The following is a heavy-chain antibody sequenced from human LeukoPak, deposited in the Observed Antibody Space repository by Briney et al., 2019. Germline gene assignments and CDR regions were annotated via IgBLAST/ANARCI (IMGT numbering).Heavy chain of an antibody. CDR2: IYHSGST. D-gene: IGHD3-9*01. CDR1: GVSVSSGTYY. CDR3: ARGARYFDWSFDY. J-gene: IGHJ4*02. V-gene: IGHV4-30-2*01. Sequence: SETLSLTCTVSGVSVSSGTYYWSWIRQPPGKGLEWIGYIYHSGSTYYNPSLKSRVTISVDRSKNQFSLKLSSVTAADTAVYYCARGARYFDWSFDYWGQGTLVTVSS.